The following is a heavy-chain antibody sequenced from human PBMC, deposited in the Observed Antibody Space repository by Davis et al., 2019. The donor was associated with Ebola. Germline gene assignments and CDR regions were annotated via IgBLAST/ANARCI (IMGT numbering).Heavy chain of an antibody. CDR1: GFTFSTYF. CDR3: ARDYYDSRGFYYNPARIDP. Sequence: GESLKISCAASGFTFSTYFMHWVRQAPGKGLEWVAIISYDGSDQYYADSVKGRFTISRDNSKNTLYLQMNSLRREDTAVYYCARDYYDSRGFYYNPARIDPWGQGTLVTVSS. J-gene: IGHJ5*02. CDR2: ISYDGSDQ. D-gene: IGHD3-22*01. V-gene: IGHV3-30-3*01.